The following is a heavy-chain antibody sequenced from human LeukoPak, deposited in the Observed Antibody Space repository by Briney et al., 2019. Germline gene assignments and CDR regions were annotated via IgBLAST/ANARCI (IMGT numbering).Heavy chain of an antibody. Sequence: PSETLSLTCTVSGDSISSYYWSWIRQPPGKGLEWIGYIYNSGSTNYNPSLKSRVTISVDTSKNQFSLKLSSVTAADTAVYYCARGPAWYSSGWYGFDCWGQGTLVAVSS. J-gene: IGHJ4*02. D-gene: IGHD6-19*01. CDR3: ARGPAWYSSGWYGFDC. V-gene: IGHV4-59*01. CDR2: IYNSGST. CDR1: GDSISSYY.